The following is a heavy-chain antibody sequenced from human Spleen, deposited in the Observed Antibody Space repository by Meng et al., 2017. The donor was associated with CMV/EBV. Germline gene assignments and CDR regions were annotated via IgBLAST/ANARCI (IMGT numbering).Heavy chain of an antibody. CDR1: GFTVSSNY. D-gene: IGHD5-12*01. CDR2: IYSGGST. J-gene: IGHJ6*02. CDR3: TVASLYYYYYGMDV. Sequence: GGSLRLSCAASGFTVSSNYMSWVRQAPGKGLEWVSVIYSGGSTYYADSVKGRFTISRDNSKNTLYLQINSLRAGDTAVYYCTVASLYYYYYGMDVWGQGTTVTVSS. V-gene: IGHV3-53*01.